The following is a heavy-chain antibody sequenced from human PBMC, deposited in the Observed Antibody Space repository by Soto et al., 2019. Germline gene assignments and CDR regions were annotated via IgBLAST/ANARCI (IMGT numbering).Heavy chain of an antibody. D-gene: IGHD4-17*01. J-gene: IGHJ6*02. CDR1: GYSFTSYW. Sequence: GESLKISCKGSGYSFTSYWIGWVRQMPGKGLEWMGIIYPGDSDTRYSPSFQGQVTISADKSISTAYLQWSSLKASDTAMYYCASTSSTVTTKYYYYGMDVWGQGTTVTVSS. CDR2: IYPGDSDT. CDR3: ASTSSTVTTKYYYYGMDV. V-gene: IGHV5-51*01.